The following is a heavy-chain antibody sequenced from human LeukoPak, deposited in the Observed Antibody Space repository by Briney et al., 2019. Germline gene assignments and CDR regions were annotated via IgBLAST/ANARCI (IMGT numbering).Heavy chain of an antibody. Sequence: PGRSLRLSCVASGFTFSTFVMHWGRQAPGKGLEWVASISSDGNNQYYVDSVKGRFTISRDNSKNTLYLQMSSLRPEDTAIYYCAKRSASEYYFDYWGQGALVTVSS. CDR1: GFTFSTFV. D-gene: IGHD2-21*01. CDR2: ISSDGNNQ. V-gene: IGHV3-30*18. J-gene: IGHJ4*02. CDR3: AKRSASEYYFDY.